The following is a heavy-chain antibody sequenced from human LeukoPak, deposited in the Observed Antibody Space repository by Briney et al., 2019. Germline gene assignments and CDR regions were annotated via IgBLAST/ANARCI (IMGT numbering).Heavy chain of an antibody. CDR1: GGSFSGYY. V-gene: IGHV4-34*01. CDR3: ARGSSSTPYYYYYMDV. Sequence: PSETLSLTCAVYGGSFSGYYWSWIRQPPGKGLEWIGEINHSGSTNYNPALKSRVTISVDTSKNKFSLKLSSVTAADTAVYYCARGSSSTPYYYYYMDVWGKGTTVTVSS. D-gene: IGHD6-13*01. J-gene: IGHJ6*03. CDR2: INHSGST.